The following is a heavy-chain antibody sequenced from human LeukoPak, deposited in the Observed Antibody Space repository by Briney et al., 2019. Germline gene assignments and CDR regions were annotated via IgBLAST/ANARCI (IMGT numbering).Heavy chain of an antibody. CDR2: IYTSGST. Sequence: PSETLSLTCTVSGGSISSYYWSWIRQPAGKGLEWIGRIYTSGSTNYNPSLKSRVTMSVDTSKNQFSLKLSSVTAADTAMYYCARHNHGGTGGAFDYWGQGTLVTVSS. CDR3: ARHNHGGTGGAFDY. J-gene: IGHJ4*02. V-gene: IGHV4-4*07. D-gene: IGHD1-1*01. CDR1: GGSISSYY.